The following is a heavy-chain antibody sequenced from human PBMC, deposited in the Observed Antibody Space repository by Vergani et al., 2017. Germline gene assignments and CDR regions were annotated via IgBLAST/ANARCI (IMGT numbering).Heavy chain of an antibody. CDR1: GGSISSYY. J-gene: IGHJ5*02. CDR2: IYTSVST. V-gene: IGHV4-4*07. Sequence: QVQLQESGPGLVKPSETLSLTCTVSGGSISSYYWSWIRQPAGKGLECIGRIYTSVSTNYNPSLKSRVTMSVDTSKNQFSLKLSSVTAADTAVYYCARYSYYYDSSGYYIDPWGQGTLVTVSS. D-gene: IGHD3-22*01. CDR3: ARYSYYYDSSGYYIDP.